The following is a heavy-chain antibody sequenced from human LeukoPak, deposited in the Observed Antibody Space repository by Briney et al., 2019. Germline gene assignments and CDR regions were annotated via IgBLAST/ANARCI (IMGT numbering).Heavy chain of an antibody. D-gene: IGHD2-15*01. Sequence: GGSLRLSCAASGFTFSSYAMSWVRQAPGKGLEWVSGISGSADNSYYADSVKGRFTISRDNSKNTLFLQMNSLRAEDTALYYCAKGRGFCSGGSCYYYYYIDVWGKGTTVTVSS. J-gene: IGHJ6*03. CDR2: ISGSADNS. CDR3: AKGRGFCSGGSCYYYYYIDV. CDR1: GFTFSSYA. V-gene: IGHV3-23*01.